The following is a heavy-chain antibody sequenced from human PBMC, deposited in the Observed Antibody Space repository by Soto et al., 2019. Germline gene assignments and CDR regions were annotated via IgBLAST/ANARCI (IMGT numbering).Heavy chain of an antibody. CDR3: ARDRGSQNWYFGV. D-gene: IGHD3-10*01. J-gene: IGHJ2*01. Sequence: QVQQVQSGAEVKKPGSSVKVSCKASGDIFSSYPFSWVRQAPGQGLEWMGGIVPLLGTADYAQKFQDRVTITADDSTSTVYMELSSLRSDDTAVYYCARDRGSQNWYFGVWCRGTLVSVSS. CDR1: GDIFSSYP. V-gene: IGHV1-69*01. CDR2: IVPLLGTA.